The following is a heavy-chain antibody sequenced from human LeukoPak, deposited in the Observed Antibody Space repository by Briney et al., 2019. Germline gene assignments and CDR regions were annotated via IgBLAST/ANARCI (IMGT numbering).Heavy chain of an antibody. J-gene: IGHJ1*01. Sequence: GASVKVSCKASGYTFTSYDINWVRQATGQGLEWMGWMNPNSGNTGYAQKFQGRVTMTRNTSISTAYMELSSLRSEDTAVYYCARDRGGSGRAPESFQHWGQGTPVTVSS. D-gene: IGHD3-10*01. CDR2: MNPNSGNT. V-gene: IGHV1-8*01. CDR1: GYTFTSYD. CDR3: ARDRGGSGRAPESFQH.